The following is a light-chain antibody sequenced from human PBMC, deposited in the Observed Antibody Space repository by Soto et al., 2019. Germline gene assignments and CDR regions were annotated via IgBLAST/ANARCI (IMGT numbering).Light chain of an antibody. CDR3: SSYAGSNNWN. V-gene: IGLV2-8*01. Sequence: LTQPHSVSESPGQSVTISCTGTSSDVGGYNYVSWYQQHPGKAPKLMIYEVSKRPSGVPDRFSGSKSGNTASLTVSGLQAEDEADYYCSSYAGSNNWNFGTGTKLTVL. CDR2: EVS. J-gene: IGLJ1*01. CDR1: SSDVGGYNY.